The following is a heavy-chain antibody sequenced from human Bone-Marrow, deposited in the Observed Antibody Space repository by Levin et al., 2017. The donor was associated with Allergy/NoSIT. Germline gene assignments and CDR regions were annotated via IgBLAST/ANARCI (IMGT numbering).Heavy chain of an antibody. CDR2: IDWDDDK. J-gene: IGHJ4*02. D-gene: IGHD6-25*01. CDR3: ARMKIAAEGGGFDY. V-gene: IGHV2-70*04. Sequence: SGPTLVKPTQTLTLTCTFSGFSLSTSGMRVSWIRQPPGKALEWLARIDWDDDKFYSTSLKTRLTISKDTSKNQVVLTMTNMDPVDTATYYCARMKIAAEGGGFDYWGQGTLVTVSS. CDR1: GFSLSTSGMR.